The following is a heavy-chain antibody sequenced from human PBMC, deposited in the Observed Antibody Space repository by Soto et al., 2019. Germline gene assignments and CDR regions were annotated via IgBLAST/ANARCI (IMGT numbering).Heavy chain of an antibody. CDR2: IIPIFGTA. Sequence: SVKVSCKASGGTFSSYAISWVRQAPGQGLEWMGGIIPIFGTANYAQKFQGRVTITADESTSTAYMELSSLRSEDTAVYYCASWSHATPVFDPWGQGTLGTGS. J-gene: IGHJ5*02. CDR3: ASWSHATPVFDP. D-gene: IGHD2-15*01. V-gene: IGHV1-69*13. CDR1: GGTFSSYA.